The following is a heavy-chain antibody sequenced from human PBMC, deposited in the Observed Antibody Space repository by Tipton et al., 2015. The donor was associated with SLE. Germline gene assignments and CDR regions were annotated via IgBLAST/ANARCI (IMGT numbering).Heavy chain of an antibody. Sequence: TLSLTCAVYGGSFSGDYWTWIRQSPGKGLEWIAEISQSGSTNYNPSLQSRVSMSVDTSKSQFSLKMSSLTAADTAMYYCASSVAVSGIYFDYWGQGTLVTVSS. J-gene: IGHJ4*02. CDR2: ISQSGST. CDR1: GGSFSGDY. D-gene: IGHD6-19*01. V-gene: IGHV4-34*01. CDR3: ASSVAVSGIYFDY.